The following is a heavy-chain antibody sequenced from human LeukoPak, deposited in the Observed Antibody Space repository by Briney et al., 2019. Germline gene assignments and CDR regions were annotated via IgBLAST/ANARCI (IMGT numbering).Heavy chain of an antibody. D-gene: IGHD5-24*01. CDR3: AIDRNGYNYV. J-gene: IGHJ4*02. CDR2: IGGSGTST. V-gene: IGHV3-23*01. Sequence: PGGSLRLSCAASGLTFSSYAMSWVRQAPGKGLEWVSTIGGSGTSTYYADSVKGRFTISRDNSKNTLYLQMNSLRAEDTAVYYCAIDRNGYNYVWGQGTLVTVSS. CDR1: GLTFSSYA.